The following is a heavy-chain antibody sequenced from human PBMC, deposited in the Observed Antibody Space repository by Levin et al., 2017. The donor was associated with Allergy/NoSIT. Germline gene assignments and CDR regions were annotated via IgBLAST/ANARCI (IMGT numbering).Heavy chain of an antibody. CDR3: ARDECAWLGECYGMDV. V-gene: IGHV4-31*03. D-gene: IGHD3-10*01. Sequence: PSETLSLTCTVSGDSISGGTFYWSWIRQRPGTGLEWIGFIHHSGSAYYNPSLKSRLMMSLNTSKSQFSLRVTSVTVADTAVYYCARDECAWLGECYGMDVWGQGTTVIVSS. J-gene: IGHJ6*02. CDR2: IHHSGSA. CDR1: GDSISGGTFY.